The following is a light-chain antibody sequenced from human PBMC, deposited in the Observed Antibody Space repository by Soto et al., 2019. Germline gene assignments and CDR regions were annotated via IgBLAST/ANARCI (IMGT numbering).Light chain of an antibody. V-gene: IGLV1-47*01. CDR3: ATWDDSLSGPV. CDR2: ENN. J-gene: IGLJ2*01. CDR1: SSNIGRSD. Sequence: QSVLTQPPSVSGTPGQRVSISCSGSSSNIGRSDVYWYQQLPGTAPKLFIYENNRRPSGVPDRFSGSKSGTSASLAISGLRSEDEADYYCATWDDSLSGPVFGGGTKLTVL.